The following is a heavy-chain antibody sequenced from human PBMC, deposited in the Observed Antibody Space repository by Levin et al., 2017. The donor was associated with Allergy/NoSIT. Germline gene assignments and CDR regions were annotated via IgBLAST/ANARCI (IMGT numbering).Heavy chain of an antibody. Sequence: PSETLSLTCTVSGGSISSYYWSWIRQPPGKGLEWIGYIYYSGSTNYNPSLKSRVTISVDTSKNQFSLKLSSVTAADTAVYYCARVSGSTSFSGMDVWGQGTTVTVSS. V-gene: IGHV4-59*01. CDR3: ARVSGSTSFSGMDV. D-gene: IGHD2-2*01. CDR1: GGSISSYY. J-gene: IGHJ6*02. CDR2: IYYSGST.